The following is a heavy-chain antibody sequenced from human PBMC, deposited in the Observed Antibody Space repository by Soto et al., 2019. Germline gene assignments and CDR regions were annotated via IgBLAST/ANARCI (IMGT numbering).Heavy chain of an antibody. D-gene: IGHD2-15*01. Sequence: ASVKVSCKASGYTFTNYYMHWVRQAPGQGLEWMGMINPTGGSTSYAQKFKGRITVTSETSTSTVYMELSTLRSEDTAVYYCARFSGGSYNTYYFYYGMDVWGQGTTVTVSS. CDR3: ARFSGGSYNTYYFYYGMDV. CDR2: INPTGGST. J-gene: IGHJ6*02. CDR1: GYTFTNYY. V-gene: IGHV1-46*01.